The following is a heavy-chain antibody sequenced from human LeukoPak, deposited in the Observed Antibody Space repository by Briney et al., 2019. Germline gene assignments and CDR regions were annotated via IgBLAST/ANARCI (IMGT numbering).Heavy chain of an antibody. J-gene: IGHJ4*02. CDR2: IAHDGSNE. CDR3: AKSRPGSSWYAPDY. V-gene: IGHV3-30*18. CDR1: GFTFSSYG. D-gene: IGHD6-13*01. Sequence: GGSLRLSCAASGFTFSSYGMHWVRQAPGKGLEWVAVIAHDGSNEYYSDSVKGRFTISRDNSKNTLYLQMSSLGGDDTSVYYCAKSRPGSSWYAPDYWGQGTLVTVSS.